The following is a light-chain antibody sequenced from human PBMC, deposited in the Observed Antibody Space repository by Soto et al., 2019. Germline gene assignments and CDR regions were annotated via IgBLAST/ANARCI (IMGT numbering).Light chain of an antibody. V-gene: IGKV1-5*01. CDR2: HAS. J-gene: IGKJ1*01. CDR1: QTINNW. Sequence: DIPMTQSPSTLSASIGDRVTITCRASQTINNWLAWYQQKPGKAPNLLIYHASNLETGVPSRFSGGGFGTEFTLTISSLQHDDFATYYYQHYNSYPWTFGQGTKVEIK. CDR3: QHYNSYPWT.